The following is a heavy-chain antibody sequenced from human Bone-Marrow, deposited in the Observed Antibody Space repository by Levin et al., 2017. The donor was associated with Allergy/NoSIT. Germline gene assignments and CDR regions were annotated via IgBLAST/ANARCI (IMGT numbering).Heavy chain of an antibody. Sequence: SETLSLTCAVYGGSLGDNYLTWIRQPPGKGLEWIGEINHRGYTKYNPSLKSRLTISVDTSKNQFSLRLTSVTAADTSVYYCARVDVAVTATPFDLWGHGSLVTVSS. V-gene: IGHV4-34*01. J-gene: IGHJ2*01. CDR1: GGSLGDNY. CDR2: INHRGYT. D-gene: IGHD2-21*02. CDR3: ARVDVAVTATPFDL.